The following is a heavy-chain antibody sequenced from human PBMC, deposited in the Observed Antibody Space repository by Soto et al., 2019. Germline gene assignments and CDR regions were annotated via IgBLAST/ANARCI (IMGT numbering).Heavy chain of an antibody. V-gene: IGHV3-33*01. J-gene: IGHJ4*02. CDR3: ARGWAGEAAHLDY. D-gene: IGHD6-13*01. CDR2: IWYDESKK. CDR1: GFTFSNYG. Sequence: QVQLVESGGDVVQPGRSLRLSCAASGFTFSNYGMHWVRQAPGKGLEWVAVIWYDESKKYYAGSVKGRSTISRDNSKNTLFLQMNSLRVEDTAVYYCARGWAGEAAHLDYWGQGTLVTVSS.